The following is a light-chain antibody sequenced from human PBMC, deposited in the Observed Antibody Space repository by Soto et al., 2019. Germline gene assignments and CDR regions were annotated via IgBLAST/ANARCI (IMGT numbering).Light chain of an antibody. J-gene: IGKJ1*01. CDR1: QSISSK. V-gene: IGKV3-15*01. CDR3: QQYNNWPRT. Sequence: QGPGILSMSTGERESLSCRASQSISSKLAWYQQKPGQAPRLLIYGASTRATGIPARFSGSGSGTEFTLTISSLQSEDFAVYYCQQYNNWPRTFGQGTKVDI. CDR2: GAS.